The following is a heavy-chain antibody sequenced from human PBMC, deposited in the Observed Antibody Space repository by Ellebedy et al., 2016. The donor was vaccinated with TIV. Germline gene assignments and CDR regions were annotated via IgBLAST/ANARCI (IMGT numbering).Heavy chain of an antibody. CDR3: ARVLRAGRSGDYFDY. CDR1: GGSISSSSFY. Sequence: MPSETLSLTCSVSGGSISSSSFYWGWIRQPPGKGLEWIGNIYYSGTTFYSPSLKSRVTISVDTSKNQFSLNLSSVTAADTGVYYCARVLRAGRSGDYFDYWGQGTLVTVSS. D-gene: IGHD1-1*01. CDR2: IYYSGTT. J-gene: IGHJ4*02. V-gene: IGHV4-39*07.